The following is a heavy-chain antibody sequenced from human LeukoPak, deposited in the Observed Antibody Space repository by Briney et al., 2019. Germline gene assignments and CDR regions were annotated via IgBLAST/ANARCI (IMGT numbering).Heavy chain of an antibody. CDR1: GFTFSSYS. V-gene: IGHV3-48*01. Sequence: GGSLRLSCAASGFTFSSYSMNWVRQAPGKGLEGVSYISSSSSTIYYADSVKGRFTISRDNAKNSLYLQMNSLRAEDTALYYCARGCSSTSCKPYFDYWGQGTLVTVSS. CDR3: ARGCSSTSCKPYFDY. CDR2: ISSSSSTI. J-gene: IGHJ4*02. D-gene: IGHD2-2*01.